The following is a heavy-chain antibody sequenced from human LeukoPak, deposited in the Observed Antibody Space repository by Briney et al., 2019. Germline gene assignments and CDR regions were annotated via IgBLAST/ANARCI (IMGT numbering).Heavy chain of an antibody. CDR2: IKTETVGGTT. CDR1: GFTFSNVW. Sequence: KSGGSLRLSCAASGFTFSNVWMTWVRQAPGKGLECVGRIKTETVGGTTDYAAPVKGRFTISRDDSKNTVDLQMKSLQTEDTAVYYCTTDFLRGYSGSWGQGTLVTVSS. CDR3: TTDFLRGYSGS. D-gene: IGHD5-12*01. V-gene: IGHV3-15*01. J-gene: IGHJ5*02.